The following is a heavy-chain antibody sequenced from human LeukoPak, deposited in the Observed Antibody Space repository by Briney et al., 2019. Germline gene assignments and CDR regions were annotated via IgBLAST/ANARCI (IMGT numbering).Heavy chain of an antibody. V-gene: IGHV3-53*01. D-gene: IGHD6-19*01. CDR2: IYSGGST. J-gene: IGHJ4*02. CDR3: ARETSGWSFDY. Sequence: GGSLRLSCAASGFTVSSNYMSWVRQAPGKGLEWVSAIYSGGSTYYADSVKGRFTISRDNSKNTLYLQMNSLRAEDTAVYYCARETSGWSFDYWGQGTLVTVSS. CDR1: GFTVSSNY.